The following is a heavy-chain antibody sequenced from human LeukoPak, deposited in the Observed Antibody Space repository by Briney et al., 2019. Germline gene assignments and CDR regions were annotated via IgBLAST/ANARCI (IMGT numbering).Heavy chain of an antibody. CDR3: AREIGGSYGSDY. V-gene: IGHV1-3*01. Sequence: ASVKVSCKASGYTFTSYAMHWVRRAPGQRLEWMGWINAGNGNTKYSQKFQGRVTITRDTSASTAYMELSSLRSENTAVYYCAREIGGSYGSDYWGQGTLVTVSS. CDR1: GYTFTSYA. CDR2: INAGNGNT. D-gene: IGHD1-26*01. J-gene: IGHJ4*02.